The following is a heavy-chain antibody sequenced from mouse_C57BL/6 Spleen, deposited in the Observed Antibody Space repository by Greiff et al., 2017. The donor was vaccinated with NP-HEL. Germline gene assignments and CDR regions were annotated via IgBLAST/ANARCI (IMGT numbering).Heavy chain of an antibody. D-gene: IGHD1-1*01. J-gene: IGHJ3*01. CDR3: ARDARDYGSPFAY. CDR2: SRNKANDYTT. V-gene: IGHV7-1*01. CDR1: GFTFSDFY. Sequence: EVMLVESGGGLVQSGRSLRLSCATSGFTFSDFYMEWVRQAPGKGLEWIAASRNKANDYTTEYSASVKGRFIVSRDTSQSILYLQMNALRAEDTAIYYCARDARDYGSPFAYWGQGTLVTVSA.